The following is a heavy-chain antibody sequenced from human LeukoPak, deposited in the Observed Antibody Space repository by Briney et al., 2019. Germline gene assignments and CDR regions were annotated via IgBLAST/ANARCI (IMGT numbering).Heavy chain of an antibody. CDR2: INHSGST. V-gene: IGHV4-34*01. CDR1: GGSFSGYY. CDR3: ARHRGYSYGRWYFDL. J-gene: IGHJ2*01. D-gene: IGHD5-18*01. Sequence: SETLSLTCAVYGGSFSGYYWSWIRQPPGKGLEWIGEINHSGSTNYNPSLKSRVTISVDTSKNQFSLKLSSVTAADTAVYYCARHRGYSYGRWYFDLWGRGTLVTVSS.